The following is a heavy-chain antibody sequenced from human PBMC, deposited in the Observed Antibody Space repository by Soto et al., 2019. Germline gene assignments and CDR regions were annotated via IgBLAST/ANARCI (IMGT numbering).Heavy chain of an antibody. Sequence: EVQLLESGGGLVQPGGSLRLSCVASGFNFRNYAMSWVRQAPGKGLQWVSSLSGAGGSTYYAASVKGRFTISRDNSKTTLYLQMNTLRVEDTAVYFCAKGPQYYYDSSDYYDYWGQGTRVAVSS. CDR1: GFNFRNYA. V-gene: IGHV3-23*01. J-gene: IGHJ4*02. CDR2: LSGAGGST. D-gene: IGHD3-22*01. CDR3: AKGPQYYYDSSDYYDY.